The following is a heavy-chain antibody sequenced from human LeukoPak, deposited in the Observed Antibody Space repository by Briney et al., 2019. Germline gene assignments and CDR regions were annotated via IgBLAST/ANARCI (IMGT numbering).Heavy chain of an antibody. Sequence: SQTLSLTCTVSGGSISSGDYYWSWLRQPPGKGLEWFGYIYYSGSTYSIPSLKTRATISVATSTNQFSLKLSSVTAAAAAVYYWAGDPVGTVSFWFDPWGQGTLVTVSS. CDR1: GGSISSGDYY. V-gene: IGHV4-30-4*08. J-gene: IGHJ5*02. CDR3: AGDPVGTVSFWFDP. CDR2: IYYSGST. D-gene: IGHD3-16*02.